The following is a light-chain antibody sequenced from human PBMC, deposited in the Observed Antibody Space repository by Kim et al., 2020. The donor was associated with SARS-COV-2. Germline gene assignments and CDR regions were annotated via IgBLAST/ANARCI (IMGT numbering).Light chain of an antibody. Sequence: LGQTVRITGQGDRLRDYDTGWYRHKPRQAPLLGIYGKNNRPSGIPDRFAGARSGNAASLTITGAQLEDEADYCCNSRSISGDHPLFAGGPMLTV. V-gene: IGLV3-19*01. J-gene: IGLJ2*01. CDR2: GKN. CDR1: RLRDYD. CDR3: NSRSISGDHPL.